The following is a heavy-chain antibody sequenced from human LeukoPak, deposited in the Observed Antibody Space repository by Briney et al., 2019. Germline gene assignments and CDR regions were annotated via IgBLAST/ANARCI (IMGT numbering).Heavy chain of an antibody. D-gene: IGHD2-2*02. CDR1: GGSFSGYY. V-gene: IGHV4-34*01. Sequence: SSETLSLTCAVYGGSFSGYYWSWIRQPPGKGLEWIGEINHSGSTNYNPSLKSRVAISVDTSKNQFSLKLSSVTAADTAVYYCASFSLNCSSTNCYTDLDYWGQGTLVTVSS. J-gene: IGHJ4*02. CDR2: INHSGST. CDR3: ASFSLNCSSTNCYTDLDY.